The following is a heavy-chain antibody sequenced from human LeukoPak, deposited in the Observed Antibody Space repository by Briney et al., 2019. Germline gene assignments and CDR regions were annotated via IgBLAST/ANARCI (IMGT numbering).Heavy chain of an antibody. J-gene: IGHJ4*02. V-gene: IGHV3-23*01. Sequence: GGSLRLSCAVSGFTFTNHAMSWVRQAPGKGLEWVSGISDSGDSTYYADSVKGRFTISRGNSKNTVYLQMSSLRAEDTAVYYCAKDRGPRWFYFDYWGQGTLITVSS. D-gene: IGHD3-9*01. CDR3: AKDRGPRWFYFDY. CDR1: GFTFTNHA. CDR2: ISDSGDST.